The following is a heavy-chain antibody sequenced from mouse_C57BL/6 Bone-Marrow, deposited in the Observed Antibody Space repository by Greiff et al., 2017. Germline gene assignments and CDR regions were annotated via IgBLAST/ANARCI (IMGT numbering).Heavy chain of an antibody. V-gene: IGHV1-81*01. CDR3: ARGYYYGSSHFDY. D-gene: IGHD1-1*01. CDR2: IYPRSGNT. Sequence: VHLVESGAELARPGASVKLSCKASGYTFTSYGISWVKQRTGQGLEWIGEIYPRSGNTYYNEKFKGKATLTADKSSSTAYMELRRLTSEDSAVYFCARGYYYGSSHFDYWGQGTTLTVSS. CDR1: GYTFTSYG. J-gene: IGHJ2*01.